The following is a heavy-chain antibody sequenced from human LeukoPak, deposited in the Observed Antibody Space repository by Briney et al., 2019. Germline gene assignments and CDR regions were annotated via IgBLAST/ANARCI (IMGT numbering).Heavy chain of an antibody. J-gene: IGHJ4*02. CDR1: GGSISSGDYY. V-gene: IGHV4-30-4*01. D-gene: IGHD6-19*01. Sequence: SETLSLTCTVSGGSISSGDYYWSWIRQPPGKGLEWIGYIYYSGSTYYNPSLKSRVTISVDTSKDQFSLKLTSVTAADTAVYYCARTEGYSSGWSAYYFDYRGQGTLVTVSS. CDR2: IYYSGST. CDR3: ARTEGYSSGWSAYYFDY.